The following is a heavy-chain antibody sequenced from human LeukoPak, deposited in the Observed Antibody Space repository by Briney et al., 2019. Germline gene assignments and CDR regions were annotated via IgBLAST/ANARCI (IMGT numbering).Heavy chain of an antibody. CDR3: TGQSVRGVKYYFDY. CDR2: IKSKTDGGTT. CDR1: GFTFSNAW. V-gene: IGHV3-15*01. D-gene: IGHD3-10*01. Sequence: GGSLRLSCAASGFTFSNAWMSWVRQAPGKGLDWVGRIKSKTDGGTTDYAAPVKGRFTISRDDSKNTLYLQMNSLKTEDTAVYYCTGQSVRGVKYYFDYWGQGTLVTVSS. J-gene: IGHJ4*02.